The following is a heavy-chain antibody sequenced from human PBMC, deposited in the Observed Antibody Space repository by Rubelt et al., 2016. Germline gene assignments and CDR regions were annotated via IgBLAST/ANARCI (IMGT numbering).Heavy chain of an antibody. CDR2: INTNTGNP. CDR1: GYTFTSYA. V-gene: IGHV7-4-1*02. J-gene: IGHJ3*02. Sequence: QVQLVQSGSELKKPGASVKVSCKASGYTFTSYAMNWVRQAPGQGLEWMGWINTNTGNPTYAQGCTGRFVFSLGTSVSTAYLQISSLKAEDTAVYYCARGGAAAADDNDAFDIWGQGTMVTVSS. D-gene: IGHD6-13*01. CDR3: ARGGAAAADDNDAFDI.